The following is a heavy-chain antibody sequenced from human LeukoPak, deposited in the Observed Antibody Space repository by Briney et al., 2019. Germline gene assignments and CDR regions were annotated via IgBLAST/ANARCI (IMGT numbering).Heavy chain of an antibody. J-gene: IGHJ6*03. CDR2: ISSSSSYI. V-gene: IGHV3-21*01. Sequence: GGSLRLSCAASGFTFSSYSMNWVRQAPGKGLEWVSSISSSSSYIYYADSVKGRFTISRDNAKNSLYLQMNSLRAEDTAVYYCARSNRGGYYVDVWGKGTTVTVSS. D-gene: IGHD2/OR15-2a*01. CDR3: ARSNRGGYYVDV. CDR1: GFTFSSYS.